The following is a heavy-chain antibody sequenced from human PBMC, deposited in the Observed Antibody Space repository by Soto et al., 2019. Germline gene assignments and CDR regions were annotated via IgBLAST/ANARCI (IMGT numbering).Heavy chain of an antibody. Sequence: ASVKVSCKTSGSTFTSYYMHWVRQAPGQGLEWMGMINPSSGSTTYAQKFQGRVTMTRDTSTRTIYMELSSLRSEDTAVYYCARGGYYYDSSAYTAGFDYWGQGTLVTVSS. CDR1: GSTFTSYY. D-gene: IGHD3-22*01. CDR3: ARGGYYYDSSAYTAGFDY. V-gene: IGHV1-46*01. CDR2: INPSSGST. J-gene: IGHJ4*02.